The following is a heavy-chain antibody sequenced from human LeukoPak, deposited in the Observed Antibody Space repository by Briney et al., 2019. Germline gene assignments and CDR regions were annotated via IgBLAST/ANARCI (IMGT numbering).Heavy chain of an antibody. D-gene: IGHD3-22*01. J-gene: IGHJ3*02. CDR1: GRSISSSSYY. Sequence: SESLSLACTVSGRSISSSSYYWGWLRQPPGKGLEWIGSMYHSGSTYYNPSLKSRVTISVDTSKTQFSLNLSSVTAADTAVYYCARGPQRDYYDRGDAFDSWGQGTMVTVSS. CDR2: MYHSGST. CDR3: ARGPQRDYYDRGDAFDS. V-gene: IGHV4-39*07.